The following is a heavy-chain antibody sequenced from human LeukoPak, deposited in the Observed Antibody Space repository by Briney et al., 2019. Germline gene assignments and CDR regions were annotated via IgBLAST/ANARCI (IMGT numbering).Heavy chain of an antibody. V-gene: IGHV3-30*02. Sequence: GGSLRLSCAASGFTFSSYGMHWVRQAPGKGLEWVAFIRYDGSNKYYADSVKGRFTISRDNSKNTLYLQMNSLRAEDTAVYYCARAWGYLGGIWYYYDSSGYYRGVYFDYWGQGTLVTVSS. CDR2: IRYDGSNK. D-gene: IGHD3-22*01. CDR3: ARAWGYLGGIWYYYDSSGYYRGVYFDY. J-gene: IGHJ4*02. CDR1: GFTFSSYG.